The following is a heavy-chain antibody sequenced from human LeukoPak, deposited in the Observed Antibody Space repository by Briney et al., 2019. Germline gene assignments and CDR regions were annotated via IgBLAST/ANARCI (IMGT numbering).Heavy chain of an antibody. J-gene: IGHJ4*02. Sequence: SETLSLTCTVPGGSISTYFWSWIRQPPGKGLEWIGYVYHSGSTNYNPSLTSRATILVDTSKNQSSLKMTSVTAADTAVYYCARSALDTSGSYYNPQPFEYWGQGTLVIVSS. CDR1: GGSISTYF. CDR2: VYHSGST. V-gene: IGHV4-59*01. D-gene: IGHD3-10*01. CDR3: ARSALDTSGSYYNPQPFEY.